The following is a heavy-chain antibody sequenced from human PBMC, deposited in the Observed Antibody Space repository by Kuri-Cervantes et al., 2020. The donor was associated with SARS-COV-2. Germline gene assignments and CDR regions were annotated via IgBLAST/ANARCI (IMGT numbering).Heavy chain of an antibody. CDR1: GGSIGGSHY. D-gene: IGHD1-26*01. J-gene: IGHJ5*02. CDR3: AKDFVVTWELLSYNWFDP. V-gene: IGHV4-61*09. CDR2: IYTSGST. Sequence: SETLSLTCTVSGGSIGGSHYWTWIRQPAGKGLEWIGHIYTSGSTRYNPSLKSRVSISVDTSKNQFSLKLSSVTAADTAVYYCAKDFVVTWELLSYNWFDPWGQGTLVTVSS.